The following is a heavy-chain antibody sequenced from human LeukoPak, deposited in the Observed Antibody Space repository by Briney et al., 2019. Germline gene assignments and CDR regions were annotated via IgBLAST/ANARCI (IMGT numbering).Heavy chain of an antibody. CDR3: AEDWSNSWGSYFDY. V-gene: IGHV3-30*02. D-gene: IGHD3-16*01. Sequence: GGSLRLSCAASGFTFSSFGMHWVRQALGKGLEWVAFIRNDGSIKYYADSVQGRFTISRDNSKNTLYLQMNSLRPEDTAVYYCAEDWSNSWGSYFDYWGQGTLVTVSS. J-gene: IGHJ4*02. CDR1: GFTFSSFG. CDR2: IRNDGSIK.